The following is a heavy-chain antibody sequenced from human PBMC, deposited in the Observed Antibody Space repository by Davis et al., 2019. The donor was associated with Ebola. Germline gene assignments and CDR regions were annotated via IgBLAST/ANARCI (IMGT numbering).Heavy chain of an antibody. CDR2: IYYSGST. CDR1: GGSISSYY. V-gene: IGHV4-59*01. CDR3: ARGENWFDP. J-gene: IGHJ5*02. Sequence: PSETLSLTCTVSGGSISSYYWSWIRQPPGKGLEWIGYIYYSGSTNYNPSLKSRVTISVDTSKNQFSLKLSSVTAADTAVYYCARGENWFDPWGQGTLVTVSS.